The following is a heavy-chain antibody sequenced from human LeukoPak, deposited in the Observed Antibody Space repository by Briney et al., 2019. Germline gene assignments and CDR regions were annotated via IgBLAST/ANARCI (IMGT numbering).Heavy chain of an antibody. CDR1: GFTFSSYW. J-gene: IGHJ4*02. Sequence: GGSPRLSCVASGFTFSSYWMSWVRQAPGKGLEWVANIKQDGSEKYYVDSVKGRFTISRDNAKNSLYLQMNSLRAEDTAVYYCARDLTPYGYFDSWGQGTLVTVSS. CDR2: IKQDGSEK. V-gene: IGHV3-7*01. CDR3: ARDLTPYGYFDS. D-gene: IGHD2-15*01.